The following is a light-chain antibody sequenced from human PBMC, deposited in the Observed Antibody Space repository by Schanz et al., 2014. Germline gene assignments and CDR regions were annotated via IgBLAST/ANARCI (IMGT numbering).Light chain of an antibody. CDR2: EVS. J-gene: IGLJ3*02. CDR3: ASYTTTTSL. CDR1: SSDVGGYNY. Sequence: QSALTQPPSASGSPGQSVTISCTGTSSDVGGYNYVSWYQQHPGKAPKLMISEVSKRPSGVPDRFSGSKSGNTASLTVSGLQAEDEADYYCASYTTTTSLFGGGTKLTVL. V-gene: IGLV2-8*01.